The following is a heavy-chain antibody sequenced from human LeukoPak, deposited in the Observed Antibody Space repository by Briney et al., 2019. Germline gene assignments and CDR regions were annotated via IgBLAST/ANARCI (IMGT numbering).Heavy chain of an antibody. CDR2: ITYDGSNT. CDR1: GFTFSTST. V-gene: IGHV3-30*02. CDR3: AASSSTARSYFDY. Sequence: GGSLRLSCATSGFTFSTSTMRWVRQAPGKGLKGVAFITYDGSNTYYRDSVEGRFTISRDDSKNTVYLQMDSLRAEDTAVYYCAASSSTARSYFDYWGQGILVTVSS. D-gene: IGHD5-18*01. J-gene: IGHJ4*02.